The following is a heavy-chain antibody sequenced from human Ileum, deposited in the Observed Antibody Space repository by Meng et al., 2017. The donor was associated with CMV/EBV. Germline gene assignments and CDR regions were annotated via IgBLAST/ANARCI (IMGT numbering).Heavy chain of an antibody. J-gene: IGHJ4*02. CDR2: TTVRSGNK. D-gene: IGHD1-26*01. CDR1: VYTFSNSG. CDR3: ARASNYNYALDF. Sequence: RASVYTFSNSGITLVRQAPGQGLEWIVWTTVRSGNKKYAQMFQDSVMMTTSTSTTTAYIEMTSLTSDNTAVYYCARASNYNYALDFWGQGTLVTVSS. V-gene: IGHV1-18*01.